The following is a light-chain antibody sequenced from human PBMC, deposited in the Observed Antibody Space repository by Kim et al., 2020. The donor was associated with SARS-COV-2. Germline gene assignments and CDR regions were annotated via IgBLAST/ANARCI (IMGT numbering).Light chain of an antibody. CDR1: NIGSKS. CDR2: YDS. J-gene: IGLJ7*01. CDR3: QVWDSSSDHPV. V-gene: IGLV3-21*04. Sequence: TGKTARITFGGNNIGSKSVHWYQQKPGRAPVLVIYYDSDRPSGIPERFSGSNSGNTATLTISRVEAGDEADYYCQVWDSSSDHPVFGGGTQLTVL.